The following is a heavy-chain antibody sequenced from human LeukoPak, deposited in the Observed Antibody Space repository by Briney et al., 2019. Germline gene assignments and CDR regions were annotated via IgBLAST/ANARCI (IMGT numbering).Heavy chain of an antibody. V-gene: IGHV1-69*13. D-gene: IGHD5-24*01. Sequence: ASVKVSCTASGGTFSSYAISWVRQAPGQGLEWMGGIIPIFGTANYAQKFQGRVTITADESTSTAYMELSSLRSGDTAVYYCARGLLDGYGDYWGQGTLVTVSS. J-gene: IGHJ4*02. CDR2: IIPIFGTA. CDR3: ARGLLDGYGDY. CDR1: GGTFSSYA.